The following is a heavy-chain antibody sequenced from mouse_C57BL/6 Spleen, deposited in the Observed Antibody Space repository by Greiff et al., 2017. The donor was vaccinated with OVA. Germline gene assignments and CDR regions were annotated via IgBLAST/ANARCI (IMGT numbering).Heavy chain of an antibody. CDR2: INPSTGGT. CDR1: GYSFTGYY. J-gene: IGHJ2*01. Sequence: VQLQQSGPELVKPGASVKISCKASGYSFTGYYMNWVKQSPEKSLEWIGEINPSTGGTTYNQKFKAKATLTVDKSSSTAYMQLKSLTSEDSAVYYCARKGYYGDYWGQGTTLTVSS. V-gene: IGHV1-42*01. CDR3: ARKGYYGDY.